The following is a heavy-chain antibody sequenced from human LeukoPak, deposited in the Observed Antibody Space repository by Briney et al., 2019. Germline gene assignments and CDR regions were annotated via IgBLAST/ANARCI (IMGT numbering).Heavy chain of an antibody. J-gene: IGHJ4*02. V-gene: IGHV3-21*01. Sequence: GGSLRLSCAASGFTFSSYEMNWVRQAPGKGLEWVSSISSSSSYIYHADSVKGRFTISRDNAKNSLYLQMNSLRAEDTAVYYRARGLAAASDYWGQGTLVTVSS. CDR3: ARGLAAASDY. CDR1: GFTFSSYE. CDR2: ISSSSSYI. D-gene: IGHD6-13*01.